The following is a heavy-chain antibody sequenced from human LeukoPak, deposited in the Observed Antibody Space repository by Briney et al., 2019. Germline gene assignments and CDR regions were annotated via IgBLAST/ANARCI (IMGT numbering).Heavy chain of an antibody. Sequence: GGSLRLSCAASGITFTTYATTWVRQAPGKGLEWVSSLSDSGDNTYYADSVQGRLTISRDNSKNTLYLQMNSLRAEDTAIYYCAKGRARDGYIYWGQGILVTVSS. CDR3: AKGRARDGYIY. CDR1: GITFTTYA. V-gene: IGHV3-23*01. J-gene: IGHJ4*02. D-gene: IGHD5-24*01. CDR2: LSDSGDNT.